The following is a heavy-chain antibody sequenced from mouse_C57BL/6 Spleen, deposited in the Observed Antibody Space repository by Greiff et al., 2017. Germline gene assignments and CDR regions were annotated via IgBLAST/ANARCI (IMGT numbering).Heavy chain of an antibody. D-gene: IGHD3-2*02. CDR2: IDPSESYT. Sequence: QVQLQQPGAELVKPGASVKLSCKASGYTFTSYWMQWVKQRPGQGLEWIGEIDPSESYTNYNQKFKGKATLTVDTSSSTAYMQLSSLTSEDSAVYYCARSAQAPYAMDYWGQGTSVTVSS. V-gene: IGHV1-50*01. CDR3: ARSAQAPYAMDY. CDR1: GYTFTSYW. J-gene: IGHJ4*01.